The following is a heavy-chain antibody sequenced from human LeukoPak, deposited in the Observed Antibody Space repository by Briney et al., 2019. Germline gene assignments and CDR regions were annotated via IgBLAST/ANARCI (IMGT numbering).Heavy chain of an antibody. D-gene: IGHD5-18*01. CDR1: GYTFIGYY. Sequence: ASVKVSCKASGYTFIGYYMNWVRQAPGQGLEWMGWINPNSGDTNYAQTFQDRVTMTRDTSISTAYMELSSLRSDDTAVYYCARAIQLPSYFDYWGQGTLVTVSS. V-gene: IGHV1-2*02. CDR3: ARAIQLPSYFDY. J-gene: IGHJ4*02. CDR2: INPNSGDT.